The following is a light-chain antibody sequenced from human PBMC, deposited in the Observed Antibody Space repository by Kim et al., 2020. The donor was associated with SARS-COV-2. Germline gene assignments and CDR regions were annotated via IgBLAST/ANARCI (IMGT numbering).Light chain of an antibody. J-gene: IGKJ4*01. CDR3: QQANSYPLT. Sequence: DIQMTQSPSSVSASVGERVTMTCRASQGNGSWLAWYQQKPGKAPKVLIYPASSLQSGVPSRFSGSGSGTEFTLTISSLQPEDVAIYYCQQANSYPLTFAGGTKVDIK. CDR2: PAS. CDR1: QGNGSW. V-gene: IGKV1-12*01.